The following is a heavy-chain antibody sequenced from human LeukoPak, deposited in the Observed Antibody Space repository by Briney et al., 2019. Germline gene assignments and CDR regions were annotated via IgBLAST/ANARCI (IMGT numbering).Heavy chain of an antibody. CDR3: AKDRSTRIVGGPYDY. J-gene: IGHJ4*02. CDR1: GFTFDDYA. V-gene: IGHV3-9*01. CDR2: ISWNSGSI. D-gene: IGHD1-26*01. Sequence: GGSLRLSCAASGFTFDDYAMHWVRQAPGKGLEWVSGISWNSGSIGYADSVKGRFTISRDNSKNTLYLQMNSLRAEDTAVYYCAKDRSTRIVGGPYDYWGQGTLVTVSS.